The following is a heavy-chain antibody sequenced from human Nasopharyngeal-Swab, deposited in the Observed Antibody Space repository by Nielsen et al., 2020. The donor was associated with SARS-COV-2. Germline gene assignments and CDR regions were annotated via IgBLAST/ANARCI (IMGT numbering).Heavy chain of an antibody. CDR2: ISSNGGST. Sequence: GSLKISCSASGFTFSSYAMHWVRQAPGKGLEYVSAISSNGGSTYYADSVKGRFTIPRDNSKNTLYLQMSSLRAEDTAVYYCVKPVHITMVRGVMSGPNWFDPWGQGTLVTVSS. D-gene: IGHD3-10*01. J-gene: IGHJ5*02. CDR3: VKPVHITMVRGVMSGPNWFDP. V-gene: IGHV3-64D*06. CDR1: GFTFSSYA.